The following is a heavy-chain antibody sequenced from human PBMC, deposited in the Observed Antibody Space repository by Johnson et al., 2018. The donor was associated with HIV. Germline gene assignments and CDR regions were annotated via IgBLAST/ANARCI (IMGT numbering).Heavy chain of an antibody. CDR1: GFTFSSYW. J-gene: IGHJ3*02. D-gene: IGHD4-17*01. Sequence: QVQLVESGGGVVRPGGSLRLSCAASGFTFSSYWMNWVRQAPGKGLEWVSVIYSGGRTYYADSVKGRFTISRDNSKNTLYLQMNSLRAEDTAVYYCAKGPYGSAFDIWGQGTMVTVSS. V-gene: IGHV3-NL1*01. CDR3: AKGPYGSAFDI. CDR2: IYSGGRT.